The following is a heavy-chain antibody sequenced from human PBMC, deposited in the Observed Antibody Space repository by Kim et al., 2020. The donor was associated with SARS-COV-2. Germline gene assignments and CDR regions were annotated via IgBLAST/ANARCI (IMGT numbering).Heavy chain of an antibody. D-gene: IGHD6-19*01. CDR2: IWYDGSNK. CDR3: ASGAVAGTYYFDY. J-gene: IGHJ4*02. CDR1: GFTFSSYA. V-gene: IGHV3-33*01. Sequence: GGSLRLSCAASGFTFSSYAMHWVRQAPGKGLEWVAVIWYDGSNKYYADSVKGRFTISRDNSKNTLYLQMNSLRAEDTAVYYCASGAVAGTYYFDYWGQGTLVTVSS.